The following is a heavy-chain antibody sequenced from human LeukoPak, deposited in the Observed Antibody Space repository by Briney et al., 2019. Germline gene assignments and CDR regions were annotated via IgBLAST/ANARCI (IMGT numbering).Heavy chain of an antibody. CDR3: AKEGVRYYYGSGSYFYFDY. CDR1: GFTFSSYA. V-gene: IGHV3-23*01. J-gene: IGHJ4*02. D-gene: IGHD3-10*01. Sequence: GGSLRLSCAASGFTFSSYAMSWVRQAPGKGLGWVSAISGSGGSTYYADSVKGRFTISRDNSKNTLYLQMNSLRAEDTAVYYCAKEGVRYYYGSGSYFYFDYWGQGTLVTVSS. CDR2: ISGSGGST.